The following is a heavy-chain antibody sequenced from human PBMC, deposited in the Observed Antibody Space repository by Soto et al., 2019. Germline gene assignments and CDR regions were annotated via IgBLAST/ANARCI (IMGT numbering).Heavy chain of an antibody. CDR2: ISAYNGNT. V-gene: IGHV1-18*01. Sequence: QVPLVQSGAEVKKPGASVKVSCKASGYTFTSYGISWVRQAPGQGLEWMGWISAYNGNTNYAQKLQGRVTMTTDTSTSTAYMELRSLRSDDTAVYYCARAQTSGYDWPPTRVDYWGQGTLVTVSS. J-gene: IGHJ4*02. D-gene: IGHD5-12*01. CDR1: GYTFTSYG. CDR3: ARAQTSGYDWPPTRVDY.